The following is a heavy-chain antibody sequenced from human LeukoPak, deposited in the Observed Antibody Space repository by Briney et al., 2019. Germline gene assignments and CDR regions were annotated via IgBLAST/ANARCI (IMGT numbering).Heavy chain of an antibody. CDR1: GGSISGYY. V-gene: IGHV4-59*01. CDR2: IYYSGST. CDR3: ARGIVGATLDY. Sequence: PSETLSLTCTVSGGSISGYYWSWIRQPPGKGLEWIGYIYYSGSTNYNPSLKSRVTISVDTSKNQFSLKLSSVTAADTAVYYCARGIVGATLDYWGQGTLVTVSS. J-gene: IGHJ4*02. D-gene: IGHD1-26*01.